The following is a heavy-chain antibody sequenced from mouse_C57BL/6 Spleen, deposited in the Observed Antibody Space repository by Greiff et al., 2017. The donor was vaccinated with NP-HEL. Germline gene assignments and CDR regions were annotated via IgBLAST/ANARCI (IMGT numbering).Heavy chain of an antibody. CDR2: INYDGSST. CDR3: ARVYDGYYYFDY. J-gene: IGHJ2*01. CDR1: GFTFSDYY. V-gene: IGHV5-16*01. D-gene: IGHD2-3*01. Sequence: EVMLVESEGGLVQPGSSMKLSCTASGFTFSDYYMAWVRQVPEKGLEWVANINYDGSSTYYLDSLKSRFIISRDNAKNILYLQMSSLKSEDTATYYCARVYDGYYYFDYWGQGTTLTVSS.